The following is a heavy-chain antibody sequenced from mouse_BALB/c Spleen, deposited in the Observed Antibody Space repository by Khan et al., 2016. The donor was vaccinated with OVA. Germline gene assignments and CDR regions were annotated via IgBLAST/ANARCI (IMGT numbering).Heavy chain of an antibody. CDR1: GYTFTTYW. J-gene: IGHJ2*01. V-gene: IGHV1-7*01. Sequence: QVQLKQSGAELAKPGASVKMSCKASGYTFTTYWMHWVKQRPGHGLEWIGYINPTSGYTDYNEKFKDRATLSADRSSSTAYMQLSSLTSEDSAVYYCTRVRIDYWGHGTTLTVSS. CDR3: TRVRIDY. CDR2: INPTSGYT.